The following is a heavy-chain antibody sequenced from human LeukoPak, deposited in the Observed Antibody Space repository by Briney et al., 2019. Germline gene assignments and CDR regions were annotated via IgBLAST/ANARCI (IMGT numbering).Heavy chain of an antibody. Sequence: GSLRLSCAASGFTFSSYGMHWVRQAPGKGLEWVAVISYDGSNKYYADSMKGRFTISRDNSKNTLYLQMNSLRAEDTAVYYCAKDNIAAAGGFDYWGQGTLVTVSS. CDR1: GFTFSSYG. CDR3: AKDNIAAAGGFDY. D-gene: IGHD6-13*01. V-gene: IGHV3-30*18. CDR2: ISYDGSNK. J-gene: IGHJ4*02.